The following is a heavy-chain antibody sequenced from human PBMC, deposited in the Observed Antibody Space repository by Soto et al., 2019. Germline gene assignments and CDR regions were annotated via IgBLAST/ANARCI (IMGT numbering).Heavy chain of an antibody. Sequence: SGGSLRLSCAASGFTFSSYAMSWVRHAPGKGLEWVSAISGSGGSTYYAASVKGRFTISRDNSKNTLYLQMNSLRAEDTAVYYCAKPQCGSRRQHYYNGMDVWGQGTTVTLSS. CDR3: AKPQCGSRRQHYYNGMDV. D-gene: IGHD1-26*01. V-gene: IGHV3-23*01. CDR2: ISGSGGST. CDR1: GFTFSSYA. J-gene: IGHJ6*02.